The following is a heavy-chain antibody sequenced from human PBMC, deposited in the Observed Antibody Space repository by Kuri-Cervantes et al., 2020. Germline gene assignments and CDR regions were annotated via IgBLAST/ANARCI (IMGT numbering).Heavy chain of an antibody. CDR3: ARVRVQGVRKAGFDP. CDR1: GFTFSDYY. D-gene: IGHD3-10*01. Sequence: GESLKISCAASGFTFSDYYMSWIRQAPGKGLEWISYISSSGSSISYADSMKGRFTISRDNAKNSLYLQLNSLRAEDTAVYYCARVRVQGVRKAGFDPWGQGTLVTVSS. J-gene: IGHJ5*02. V-gene: IGHV3-11*04. CDR2: ISSSGSSI.